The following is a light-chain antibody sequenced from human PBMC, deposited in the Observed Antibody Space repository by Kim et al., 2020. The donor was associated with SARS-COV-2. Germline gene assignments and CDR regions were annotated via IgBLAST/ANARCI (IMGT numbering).Light chain of an antibody. CDR1: QSLVYSDGKTY. Sequence: QRASISCKSSQSLVYSDGKTYFYWYLQKPGQPPQGLIHGVSNRFSGVPDRFSGGGSATDFTLTISRVEPEDAGVYYCMHSVGHPWTFGQGTKVDIK. V-gene: IGKV2D-29*01. J-gene: IGKJ1*01. CDR2: GVS. CDR3: MHSVGHPWT.